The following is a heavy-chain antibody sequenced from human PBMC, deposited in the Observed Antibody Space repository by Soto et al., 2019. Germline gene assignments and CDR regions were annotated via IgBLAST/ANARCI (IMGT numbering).Heavy chain of an antibody. V-gene: IGHV3-23*01. CDR2: ISGSGGST. D-gene: IGHD3-3*01. CDR1: GFTFSSYA. Sequence: GESLKISCAASGFTFSSYAMSWVRQAPGKGLEWVSAISGSGGSTYYADSVKGRFTISRDNSKNTLYLQMNSLRAEDTAVYYCAKDRHPDFWSGYSIALAFDIWGQGTMVTVSS. CDR3: AKDRHPDFWSGYSIALAFDI. J-gene: IGHJ3*02.